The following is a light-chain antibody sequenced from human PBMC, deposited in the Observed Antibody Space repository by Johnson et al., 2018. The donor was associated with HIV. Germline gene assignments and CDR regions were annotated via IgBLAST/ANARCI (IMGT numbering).Light chain of an antibody. CDR2: ENN. CDR3: GTWDGSLTPGGV. J-gene: IGLJ1*01. V-gene: IGLV3-10*01. Sequence: LTQPPSVSVSPGQTARITCSGDALPKKYAYWYQQKSGQAPVLVIYENNKRPSGIPDRFSASKSATSATLAITGLQTGDEADYYCGTWDGSLTPGGVIGTGTKVTVL. CDR1: ALPKKY.